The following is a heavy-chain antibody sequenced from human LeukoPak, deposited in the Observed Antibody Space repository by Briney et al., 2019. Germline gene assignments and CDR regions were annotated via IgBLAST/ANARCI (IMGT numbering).Heavy chain of an antibody. CDR3: ARVHSFNWFDP. V-gene: IGHV4-61*01. CDR2: IYYSGST. CDR1: GGSVNSGSYY. D-gene: IGHD2-15*01. Sequence: SETLSLTCTVSGGSVNSGSYYWSWIRQPPGKGLGWIGFIYYSGSTNYNPSLKSRVNISLDTSKNQFSLKVSSVNAADTAVYYCARVHSFNWFDPWGQGTLVIVSS. J-gene: IGHJ5*02.